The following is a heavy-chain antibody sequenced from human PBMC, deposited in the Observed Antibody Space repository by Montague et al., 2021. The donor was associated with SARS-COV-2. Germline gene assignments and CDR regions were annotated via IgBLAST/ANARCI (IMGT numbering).Heavy chain of an antibody. CDR3: AREIGLVTLFGVVTISGWFDP. CDR1: GGSISSGSYY. V-gene: IGHV4-61*02. CDR2: IYTSGST. D-gene: IGHD3-3*01. J-gene: IGHJ5*02. Sequence: SQTLSLTCTVSGGSISSGSYYWSWIRQPAGKGLEWIGRIYTSGSTNYNPSLKSRVTISVDTSKNQFSLKLSSVTAADTAVYYCAREIGLVTLFGVVTISGWFDPWGQGTLVTVSS.